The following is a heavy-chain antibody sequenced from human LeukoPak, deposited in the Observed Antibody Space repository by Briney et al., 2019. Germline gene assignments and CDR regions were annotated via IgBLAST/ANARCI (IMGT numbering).Heavy chain of an antibody. CDR1: GDSISTSNSY. CDR2: IYYSGNT. J-gene: IGHJ4*02. Sequence: SETLSLTCSVSGDSISTSNSYWGWIRQPPGTGLEWIGSIYYSGNTYYNASLKSRVTISVDTSKNQFSLKLSSVTAADTAVYYCATHTDYYGSGSYNYWGQGTLVTVSS. CDR3: ATHTDYYGSGSYNY. D-gene: IGHD3-10*01. V-gene: IGHV4-39*01.